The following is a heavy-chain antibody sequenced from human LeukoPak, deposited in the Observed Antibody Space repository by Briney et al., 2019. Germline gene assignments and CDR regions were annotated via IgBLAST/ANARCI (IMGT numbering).Heavy chain of an antibody. V-gene: IGHV4-34*01. CDR3: ARSTMVRGVISAFDI. CDR1: GGSFNNYY. D-gene: IGHD3-10*01. CDR2: INHSEST. Sequence: KTSETLSLTCAVYGGSFNNYYWSWIRQPPGKGLEWIGEINHSESTNYNPSLKSRVTISVDTSKNQFSLKLSSVTAADTAVYYCARSTMVRGVISAFDIWGQGTMVTVSS. J-gene: IGHJ3*02.